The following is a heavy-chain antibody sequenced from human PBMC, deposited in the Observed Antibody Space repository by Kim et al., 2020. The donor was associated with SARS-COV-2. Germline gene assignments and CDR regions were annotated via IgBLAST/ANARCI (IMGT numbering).Heavy chain of an antibody. CDR1: GGSFSGYY. CDR3: ARGRGRTRSSWTAY. V-gene: IGHV4-34*01. D-gene: IGHD6-13*01. J-gene: IGHJ4*02. CDR2: INHSGST. Sequence: SETLSLTCAVYGGSFSGYYWSWIRQPPGKGLEWIGEINHSGSTNYNPSLKSRVTISVDTSKNQFSLKLSSVTAADTAVYYCARGRGRTRSSWTAYWGQGTLVTVSS.